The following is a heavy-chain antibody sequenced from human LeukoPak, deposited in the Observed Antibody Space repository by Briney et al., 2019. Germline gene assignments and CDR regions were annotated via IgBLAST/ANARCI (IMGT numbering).Heavy chain of an antibody. Sequence: SETLSLTCAVYGGSFSGYYWSWIRQPPGKGLEWIGEINHSGSTNYNPSLKRRVTISVDTSKNQFSLKLSSVTAAVTAVYYCARGSDYGALDYWGQGTLVTVSS. CDR3: ARGSDYGALDY. D-gene: IGHD4-17*01. CDR2: INHSGST. J-gene: IGHJ4*02. V-gene: IGHV4-34*01. CDR1: GGSFSGYY.